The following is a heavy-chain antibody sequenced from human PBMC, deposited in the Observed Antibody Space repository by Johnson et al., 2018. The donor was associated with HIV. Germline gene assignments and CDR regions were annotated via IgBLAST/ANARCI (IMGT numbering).Heavy chain of an antibody. CDR1: GFSFSSTW. CDR2: IHADGSAK. Sequence: VQLVESGGGLVQPGGSLRLSCAASGFSFSSTWMTWVRQAPGKGLEWVAFIHADGSAKTYMDAARGRFTISRDNAENSLFLQIHSLRAEDTAVYYCVRDRGWGALDIWGHGTMVTVSS. J-gene: IGHJ3*02. V-gene: IGHV3-7*05. CDR3: VRDRGWGALDI. D-gene: IGHD1-26*01.